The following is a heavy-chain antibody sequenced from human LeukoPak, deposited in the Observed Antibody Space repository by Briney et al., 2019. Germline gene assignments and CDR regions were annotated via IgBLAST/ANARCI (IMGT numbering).Heavy chain of an antibody. V-gene: IGHV4-38-2*01. CDR3: ARASGSYLAY. CDR1: GYSISSGYY. CDR2: IYHSGTT. J-gene: IGHJ4*02. D-gene: IGHD1-26*01. Sequence: SETLSLTCAVSGYSISSGYYWGRIRQPPGKGLEWIGSIYHSGTTYYNPSLKSRVTISVDTSKNQFPLKLNSVTAADTALYYCARASGSYLAYWGQGTLVTVSS.